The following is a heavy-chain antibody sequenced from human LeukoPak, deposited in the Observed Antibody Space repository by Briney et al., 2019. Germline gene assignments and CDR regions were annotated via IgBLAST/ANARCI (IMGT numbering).Heavy chain of an antibody. Sequence: PGGSLRLSCAASGFSHSTHYMICVRHAPGKGLEWVSVIYNTGRTYYADSVKARFTISIDNSKNTLFLQMNCLRGDDTAVYYCARVRDGVYSGSYFDYWGQGTLATVSS. CDR3: ARVRDGVYSGSYFDY. D-gene: IGHD1-26*01. J-gene: IGHJ4*02. CDR1: GFSHSTHY. V-gene: IGHV3-53*01. CDR2: IYNTGRT.